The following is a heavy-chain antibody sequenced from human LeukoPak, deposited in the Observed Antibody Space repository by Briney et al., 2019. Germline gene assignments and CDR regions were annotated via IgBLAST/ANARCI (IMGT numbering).Heavy chain of an antibody. J-gene: IGHJ4*02. Sequence: GRSLRLSCAASGLTFDDYVMHWVRQAPGKGLEWVSGITWNSDTIAYADSVKGRFTISRDNAKNSLYLQMNSLRADDTALYYCAKASAPVVVNRYYFDYWGKGTLVTVSS. CDR1: GLTFDDYV. CDR3: AKASAPVVVNRYYFDY. V-gene: IGHV3-9*01. D-gene: IGHD3-22*01. CDR2: ITWNSDTI.